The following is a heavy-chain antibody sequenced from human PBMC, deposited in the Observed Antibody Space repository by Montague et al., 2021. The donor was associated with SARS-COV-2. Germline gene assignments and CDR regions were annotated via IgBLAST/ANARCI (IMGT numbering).Heavy chain of an antibody. CDR2: ISYTGST. Sequence: ETLSLTCTVSGGSISSNLFYWGWIRQTPGKALEWIGDISYTGSTYYNPSLKSRVTVAVDTSTNQFSLRLSSLTAADTAMYYCARHVDPCGGNCRIWYFDLWGRGSLVTVSS. V-gene: IGHV4-39*01. J-gene: IGHJ2*01. CDR1: GGSISSNLFY. CDR3: ARHVDPCGGNCRIWYFDL. D-gene: IGHD4-23*01.